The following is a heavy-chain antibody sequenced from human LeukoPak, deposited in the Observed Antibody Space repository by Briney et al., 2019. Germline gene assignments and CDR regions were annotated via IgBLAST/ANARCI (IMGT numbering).Heavy chain of an antibody. J-gene: IGHJ5*02. CDR2: IIPIFGTA. D-gene: IGHD1-7*01. Sequence: SVKVSCKASGGTFSSYAISWVRQAPGQGLEWMGGIIPIFGTANYAQKFQGRVTFTTDESTSTAYMELSSLRSEDTAVYYCARDNYAGANWFDPWGQGTLVTVSS. V-gene: IGHV1-69*05. CDR3: ARDNYAGANWFDP. CDR1: GGTFSSYA.